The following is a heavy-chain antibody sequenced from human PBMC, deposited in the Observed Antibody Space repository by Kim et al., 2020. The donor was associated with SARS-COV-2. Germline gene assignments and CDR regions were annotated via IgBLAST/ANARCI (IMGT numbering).Heavy chain of an antibody. CDR3: ARGRLGIRTIFDY. CDR1: GFTFSDYS. D-gene: IGHD3-9*01. V-gene: IGHV3-48*02. Sequence: GGSLRLSCAASGFTFSDYSMSWVRQAPGKGPEWVSYIGSHSKTIDYADSVKGRFTISRDNVKNSLDLQMNSLRDEDTAVYHCARGRLGIRTIFDYWGRGT. CDR2: IGSHSKTI. J-gene: IGHJ4*02.